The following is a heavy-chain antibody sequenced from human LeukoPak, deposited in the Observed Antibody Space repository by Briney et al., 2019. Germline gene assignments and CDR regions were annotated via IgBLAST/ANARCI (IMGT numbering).Heavy chain of an antibody. V-gene: IGHV3-53*01. CDR1: GFTFSSYS. CDR3: ARVFMGMITS. J-gene: IGHJ4*02. CDR2: IYSGGST. D-gene: IGHD3-16*01. Sequence: GGSLRLSCAASGFTFSSYSMNWVRQAPGKGLEWVSVIYSGGSTYYADSVKGRFTISRDNSKNTLYLQMNSLRAEDTAVYYCARVFMGMITSWGQGTLVTVSS.